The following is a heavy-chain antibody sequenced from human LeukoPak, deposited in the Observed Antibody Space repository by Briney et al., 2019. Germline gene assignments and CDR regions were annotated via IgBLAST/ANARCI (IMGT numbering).Heavy chain of an antibody. J-gene: IGHJ4*02. CDR1: GFAFSSYA. Sequence: PGGSLRLSCAASGFAFSSYAMHWVRQAPGKGLEWVAVISYDGSNKYYADSVKGRFTISRDNSKSTLYLQMNSLRAEDTAVYYCASSKSSSAYNWGQGTLVTVSS. CDR3: ASSKSSSAYN. V-gene: IGHV3-30-3*01. CDR2: ISYDGSNK. D-gene: IGHD6-6*01.